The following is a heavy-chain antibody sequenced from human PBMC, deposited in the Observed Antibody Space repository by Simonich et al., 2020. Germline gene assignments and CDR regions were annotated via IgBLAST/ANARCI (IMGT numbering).Heavy chain of an antibody. Sequence: QVQLVESGGGVVQPGRSLRLSCAAAGFTFSSYAMHWVRQAPGKGLELVEFISNDGSNKYYADSVKGRFTISRDNSKNTLYLQMNSLRAEDTAVYYCARGALYWGQGTLVTVSS. CDR3: ARGALY. V-gene: IGHV3-30*07. CDR2: ISNDGSNK. CDR1: GFTFSSYA. J-gene: IGHJ4*02.